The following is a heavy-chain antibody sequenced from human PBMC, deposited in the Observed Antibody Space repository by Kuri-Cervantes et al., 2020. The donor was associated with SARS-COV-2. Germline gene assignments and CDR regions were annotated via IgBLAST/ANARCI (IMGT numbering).Heavy chain of an antibody. CDR3: ARRVGYYFDY. V-gene: IGHV5-10-1*01. J-gene: IGHJ4*02. CDR2: IDPSDSYT. Sequence: KVSCKGSGYSFTSYWISWVRQMPGKGLEWMGRIDPSDSYTNYSPSFQGRVTSSADKSISTAYLQWSSLKDSDTAMYYCARRVGYYFDYWGQGTLVTVSS. CDR1: GYSFTSYW. D-gene: IGHD2-15*01.